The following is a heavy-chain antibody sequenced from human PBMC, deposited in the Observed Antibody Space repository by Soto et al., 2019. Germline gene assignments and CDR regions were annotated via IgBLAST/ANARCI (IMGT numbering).Heavy chain of an antibody. CDR3: AKDIGYSYGPETYYYGMDV. V-gene: IGHV3-43*01. CDR2: ISWDGGST. D-gene: IGHD5-18*01. J-gene: IGHJ6*02. CDR1: GFTFDDYT. Sequence: GGSLRLSCAASGFTFDDYTMHWVRQAPGKGLEWVSLISWDGGSTYYADSVKGRFTISRDNSKNSLYLQMNSLRTEDTALYYCAKDIGYSYGPETYYYGMDVWGQGSTVTVSS.